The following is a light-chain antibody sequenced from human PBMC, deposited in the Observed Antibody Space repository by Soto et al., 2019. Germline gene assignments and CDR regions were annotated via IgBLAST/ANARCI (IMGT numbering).Light chain of an antibody. CDR3: SSYTSSSTLV. V-gene: IGLV2-14*01. J-gene: IGLJ1*01. CDR1: SSDAVGYNY. CDR2: AVS. Sequence: HPAAWSGSPGQSITISCTGTSSDAVGYNYVSWYQQHPGKAPTLMIYAVSNRPSGVSNRFSGSKSGNTASLTISGLQAEDEADYYCSSYTSSSTLVFGTGTKVTVL.